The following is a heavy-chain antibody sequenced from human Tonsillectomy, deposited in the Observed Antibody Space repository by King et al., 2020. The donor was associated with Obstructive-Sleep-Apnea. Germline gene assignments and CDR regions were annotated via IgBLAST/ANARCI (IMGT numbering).Heavy chain of an antibody. V-gene: IGHV3-13*01. D-gene: IGHD6-13*01. CDR3: ARGNYIAAAGTMSGFDP. CDR1: GFTFSSYD. Sequence: VQLVESGGGLVQPGGSLRLSCAASGFTFSSYDMHWVRQATGKGLEWVSAIGTAGDTYYPGSVKGRFTISRENAKNSLYLQMNSLRAGDTAVYYCARGNYIAAAGTMSGFDPWGQGTLVTVSS. J-gene: IGHJ5*02. CDR2: IGTAGDT.